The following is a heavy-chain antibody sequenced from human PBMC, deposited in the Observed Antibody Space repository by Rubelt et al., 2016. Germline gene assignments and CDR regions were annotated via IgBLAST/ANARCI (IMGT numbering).Heavy chain of an antibody. J-gene: IGHJ4*02. Sequence: QVQLVESGGGVVQPGRSLRLSCAASGFTFSSYAMHWVRQAPCKGLEWVALISFDGTNEYYADSVKGRFTISRDNSKNTLYLQMNRLRAEDTAVYYCARDGGRAVAGSTGYCDYWGKGTLVTVSS. V-gene: IGHV3-30*04. CDR2: ISFDGTNE. D-gene: IGHD6-19*01. CDR1: GFTFSSYA. CDR3: ARDGGRAVAGSTGYCDY.